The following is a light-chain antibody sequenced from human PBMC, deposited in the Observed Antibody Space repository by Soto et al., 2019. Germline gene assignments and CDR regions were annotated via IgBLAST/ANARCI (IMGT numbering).Light chain of an antibody. CDR1: SSDIGGYNY. CDR3: SSYTASSALDVV. J-gene: IGLJ2*01. V-gene: IGLV2-14*03. CDR2: GVT. Sequence: QSALPQHASVSGSPGQSITISCTGTSSDIGGYNYVSWYQQHPGKAPKLMIYGVTNRPSGISNRFSGSKSGNTASLTISGLQAEDEAEYYCSSYTASSALDVVFGGGTKLTVL.